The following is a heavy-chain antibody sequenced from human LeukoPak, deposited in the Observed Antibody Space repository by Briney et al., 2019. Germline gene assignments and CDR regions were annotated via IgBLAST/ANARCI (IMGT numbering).Heavy chain of an antibody. CDR2: ISGSGGST. CDR1: GFTFSSYA. D-gene: IGHD6-19*01. Sequence: GGSLRLSCAASGFTFSSYAISCVRQAPGKGLEWVSTISGSGGSTYYADSVKGRFTISRDNSKNTLYLQMNSLRAEDTAVYYCAKGIQGAVAGHFDYWGQGTLVTVSS. V-gene: IGHV3-23*01. J-gene: IGHJ4*02. CDR3: AKGIQGAVAGHFDY.